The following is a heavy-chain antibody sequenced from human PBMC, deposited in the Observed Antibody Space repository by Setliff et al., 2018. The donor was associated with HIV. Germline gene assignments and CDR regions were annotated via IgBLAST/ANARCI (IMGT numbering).Heavy chain of an antibody. V-gene: IGHV4-30-2*01. Sequence: PSETLSLTCAVSGGSISSGGYSWSWIRQPPGKGLEWIGEVYHSGSSNYNPSLKSRVTISVDTSKKQFSLKLSSVTAADTAVYYCARRPYYFDYWGQGTLVTVSS. J-gene: IGHJ4*02. CDR3: ARRPYYFDY. CDR2: VYHSGSS. CDR1: GGSISSGGYS.